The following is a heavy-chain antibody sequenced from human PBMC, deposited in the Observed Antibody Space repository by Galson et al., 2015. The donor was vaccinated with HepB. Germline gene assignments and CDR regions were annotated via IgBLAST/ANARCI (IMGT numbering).Heavy chain of an antibody. V-gene: IGHV1-8*01. CDR1: GYTFTNCD. Sequence: SVKVSCKASGYTFTNCDINWVRQAAGQGLEWMGWMNPKSGNTGSAQKFQGRVTMTRDTSISTVYMELSNLRFEDTAVYYCARVYGDADYWGQGTLVTVSS. CDR2: MNPKSGNT. CDR3: ARVYGDADY. J-gene: IGHJ4*02. D-gene: IGHD4-17*01.